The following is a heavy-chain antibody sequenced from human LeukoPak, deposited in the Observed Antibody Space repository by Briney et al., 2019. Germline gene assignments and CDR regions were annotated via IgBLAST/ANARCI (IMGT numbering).Heavy chain of an antibody. V-gene: IGHV4-38-2*01. CDR1: GYSINSGYY. Sequence: KTSETLSLTCAVSGYSINSGYYWGWIRQPPGKGLEWIGSIYHSGSTYYNPSLRSRVTISVDTSKNQFSLKLSSVTAADTAVYYCARQTSYYSGSGSYYPGYYFDYWGQGTLATVSS. CDR3: ARQTSYYSGSGSYYPGYYFDY. CDR2: IYHSGST. D-gene: IGHD3-10*01. J-gene: IGHJ4*02.